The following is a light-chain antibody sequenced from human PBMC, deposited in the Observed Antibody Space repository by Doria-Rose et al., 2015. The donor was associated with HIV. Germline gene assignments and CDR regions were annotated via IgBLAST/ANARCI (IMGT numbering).Light chain of an antibody. V-gene: IGKV3-20*01. CDR2: DAS. Sequence: QSPGTLSLSPGERATLSCRASQRVKSSYLAWYQQKPGQAPRLLIYDASTRASGIPDRFSGSGSGTDFTLTISRLEPEDVAVYYCQQYGASRGTFGQGTRLEIK. J-gene: IGKJ5*01. CDR1: QRVKSSY. CDR3: QQYGASRGT.